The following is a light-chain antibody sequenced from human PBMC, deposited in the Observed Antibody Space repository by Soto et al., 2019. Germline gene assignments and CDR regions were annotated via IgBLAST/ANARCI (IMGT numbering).Light chain of an antibody. CDR2: DAS. J-gene: IGKJ1*01. Sequence: DIQMTQSPSTLSASVGDRVTITCRASQSISSWLAWYQQKPGKAPKLLIYDASILVSGVPSRFSGSGSGTEFTLTISGLQPDDFATYYCQQYSSYSPSFGHGTKVDIK. V-gene: IGKV1-5*01. CDR1: QSISSW. CDR3: QQYSSYSPS.